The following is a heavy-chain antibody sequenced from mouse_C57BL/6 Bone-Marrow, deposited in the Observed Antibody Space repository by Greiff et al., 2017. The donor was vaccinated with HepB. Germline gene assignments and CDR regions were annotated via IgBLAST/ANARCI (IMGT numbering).Heavy chain of an antibody. CDR1: GYSITSGYY. J-gene: IGHJ2*01. CDR2: ISYDGSN. V-gene: IGHV3-6*01. D-gene: IGHD4-1*01. CDR3: AREGGLTGTDFDY. Sequence: EVQLQQSGPGLVKPSQSLSLTCSVTGYSITSGYYWNWIRQCPGNKLEWMGYISYDGSNNYNPSLKNRITITRDTSKNQFFLKLNSVTTEDTATYSCAREGGLTGTDFDYGGQGTTLTVSA.